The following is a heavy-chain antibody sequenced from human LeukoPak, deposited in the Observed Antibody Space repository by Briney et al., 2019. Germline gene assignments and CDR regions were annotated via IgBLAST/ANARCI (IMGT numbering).Heavy chain of an antibody. CDR3: AKDLSTVTSCMDV. CDR2: ISYDGSNK. Sequence: PGGSLRLSCAASGFTFSSYGVHWVRQAPGKGLEWVAVISYDGSNKYYADSVKGRFTISRDNSKNTLYLQMNSLRAEDTAVYYCAKDLSTVTSCMDVWGQGTTVTVSS. J-gene: IGHJ6*02. V-gene: IGHV3-30*18. D-gene: IGHD4-17*01. CDR1: GFTFSSYG.